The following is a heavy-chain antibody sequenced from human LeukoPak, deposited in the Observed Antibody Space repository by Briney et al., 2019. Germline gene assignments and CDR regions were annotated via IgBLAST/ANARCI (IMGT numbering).Heavy chain of an antibody. D-gene: IGHD2-2*02. J-gene: IGHJ6*02. Sequence: ASVKVSCKVSGYTLTELSMHWVRQAPGKGLEWMGGFDPEDGETIYAQKFQGRVTMTEDTSTDTAYMELSSLRSEDTAVYYCAREIAGPYCSSTSCYTPSDYYYGMDVWGQGTTVTVSS. V-gene: IGHV1-24*01. CDR2: FDPEDGET. CDR3: AREIAGPYCSSTSCYTPSDYYYGMDV. CDR1: GYTLTELS.